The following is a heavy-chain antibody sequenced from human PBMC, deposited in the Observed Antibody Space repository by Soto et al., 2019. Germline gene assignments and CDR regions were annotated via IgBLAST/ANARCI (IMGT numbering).Heavy chain of an antibody. CDR1: GGSFSGYY. CDR3: ERGQQLPTFYYYYGMDV. CDR2: INHSGST. V-gene: IGHV4-34*01. D-gene: IGHD6-13*01. Sequence: SETLSLTCAVYGGSFSGYYWSWIRQPPGKGLEWIGEINHSGSTNYNPSLKSRVTISVDTSKNQFSLKLSSVTAADTAVYYCERGQQLPTFYYYYGMDVWGQGTKVTVYS. J-gene: IGHJ6*02.